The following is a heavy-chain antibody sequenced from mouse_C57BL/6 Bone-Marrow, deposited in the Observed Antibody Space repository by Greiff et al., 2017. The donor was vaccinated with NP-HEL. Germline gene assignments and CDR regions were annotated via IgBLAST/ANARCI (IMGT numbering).Heavy chain of an antibody. J-gene: IGHJ2*01. CDR1: GYTFTSYW. V-gene: IGHV1-59*01. CDR3: ASDGSYYFDY. CDR2: IDPSDSYT. D-gene: IGHD2-3*01. Sequence: VQLQQPGAELVRPGTSVKLSCKASGYTFTSYWMHWVKQRPGQGLEWIGVIDPSDSYTNYNQKFKGKATLTVDTSSSTAYMQLSSLTSEDSAVYYCASDGSYYFDYWGQGTTLTVSS.